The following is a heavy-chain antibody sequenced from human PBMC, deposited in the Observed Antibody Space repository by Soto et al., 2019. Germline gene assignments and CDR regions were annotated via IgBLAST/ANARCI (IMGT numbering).Heavy chain of an antibody. CDR3: ARRGIMFRGVHWFDP. CDR2: IYYSGST. J-gene: IGHJ5*02. CDR1: GGSISSSSYY. D-gene: IGHD3-10*01. Sequence: PSETLSLTCTVSGGSISSSSYYWGWIRQPPGKGLEWIGSIYYSGSTYYNPSLKSRVTISVDTSKNQFSLKLSSVTAADTAVYYCARRGIMFRGVHWFDPWGQGTLVTVSS. V-gene: IGHV4-39*01.